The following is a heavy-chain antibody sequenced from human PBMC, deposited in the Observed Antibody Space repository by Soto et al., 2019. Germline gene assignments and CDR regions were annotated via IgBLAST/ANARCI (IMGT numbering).Heavy chain of an antibody. CDR3: ATGGYRFSPDAFDI. CDR1: GFTVSSNY. CDR2: IYSGGST. D-gene: IGHD5-18*01. Sequence: GGSLRLSCAASGFTVSSNYMTWVRQAPGKGLEWVSFIYSGGSTYYADSVKGRFTISRDISKNTVYLQMNSLRADDTAVYYCATGGYRFSPDAFDIWGQGTMVTVSS. J-gene: IGHJ3*02. V-gene: IGHV3-53*01.